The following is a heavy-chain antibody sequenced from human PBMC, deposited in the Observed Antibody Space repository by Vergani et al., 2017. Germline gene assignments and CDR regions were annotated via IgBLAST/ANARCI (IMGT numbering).Heavy chain of an antibody. CDR3: ASMAPMVRGVKTTYYFDY. Sequence: QVQLVQSGAEVKKPGASVKVSCKVSGYTLTELSMHWVRQAPGKGLEWMGGFDPEDGETIYAQKFQGRVTMTEDTSTDTAYMELSSLRSEDTAVYYCASMAPMVRGVKTTYYFDYWGQGTLVTVSS. V-gene: IGHV1-24*01. CDR2: FDPEDGET. D-gene: IGHD3-10*01. J-gene: IGHJ4*02. CDR1: GYTLTELS.